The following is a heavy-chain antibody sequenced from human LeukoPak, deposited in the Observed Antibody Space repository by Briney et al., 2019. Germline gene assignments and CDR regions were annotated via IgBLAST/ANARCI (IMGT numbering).Heavy chain of an antibody. J-gene: IGHJ6*02. V-gene: IGHV4-59*08. CDR2: IYYSGST. Sequence: PSETLSLTCTVSGGSMSPYHWSWIRQPPGKGLEWIGYIYYSGSTNYNPSLKSRVTISVDTSKNQFSLKLSSVTAADTAVYYCARTRGCSSTSCLAYYYYGMDVWGQGTTVTVSS. CDR3: ARTRGCSSTSCLAYYYYGMDV. D-gene: IGHD2-2*01. CDR1: GGSMSPYH.